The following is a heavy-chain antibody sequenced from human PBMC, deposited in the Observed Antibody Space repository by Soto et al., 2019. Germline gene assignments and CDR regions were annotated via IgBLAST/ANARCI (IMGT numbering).Heavy chain of an antibody. D-gene: IGHD6-13*01. CDR2: NYTGDYDT. Sequence: GESLKISCKGSGYSFTSYWIGWVRQMPGKGLEWRGINYTGDYDTRYSPSFQGQVTISADKSISTAYLQWSSLKASDTAMYYFARHYHSSSWYKVYYYYGMDVWGQGTTVTVSS. J-gene: IGHJ6*02. CDR1: GYSFTSYW. V-gene: IGHV5-51*01. CDR3: ARHYHSSSWYKVYYYYGMDV.